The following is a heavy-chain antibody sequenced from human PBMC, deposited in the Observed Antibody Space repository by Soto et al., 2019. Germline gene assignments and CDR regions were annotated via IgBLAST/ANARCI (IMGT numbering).Heavy chain of an antibody. CDR3: TLSQNDVYYYDSMDV. D-gene: IGHD1-1*01. CDR2: IGSKANSYAT. CDR1: GFSFSDSA. Sequence: EVQLVESGGGLVQPGGSLKLSCAASGFSFSDSAMHWVRQASGKGLEWVGRIGSKANSYATAYAASVKGRFTISRDDSKNTAYLQMNSLKTEDTAVYYCTLSQNDVYYYDSMDVWGQGTTVTVSS. V-gene: IGHV3-73*01. J-gene: IGHJ6*02.